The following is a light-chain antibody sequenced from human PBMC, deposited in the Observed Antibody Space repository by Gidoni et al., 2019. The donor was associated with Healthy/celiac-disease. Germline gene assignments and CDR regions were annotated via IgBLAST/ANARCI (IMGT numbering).Light chain of an antibody. CDR2: GAS. J-gene: IGKJ4*01. CDR1: QSVSSN. CDR3: QQYYKWPLT. V-gene: IGKV3-15*01. Sequence: EIVMTQSPATLSVSPGKRATLSCRASQSVSSNLAWYQQKPGQAPRLLIYGASARATGIPARFSGSGSGTEFTLTISSLQSEDFAVYYCQQYYKWPLTFGGGTKVEIK.